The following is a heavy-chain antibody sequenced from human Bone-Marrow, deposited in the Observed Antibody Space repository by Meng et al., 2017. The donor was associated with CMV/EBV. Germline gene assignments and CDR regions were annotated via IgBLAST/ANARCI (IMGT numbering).Heavy chain of an antibody. Sequence: ASVKVSCKASGYTFTGYYMHWVRQAPGQGLEWMGWINPNSGGTNYAQKFQGRVTMTRDTSISTAYMELSRLRSDDTAVYYCASGGSGYYGDDAFDIWGQGTRVTGSS. V-gene: IGHV1-2*02. CDR1: GYTFTGYY. CDR2: INPNSGGT. J-gene: IGHJ3*02. D-gene: IGHD3-22*01. CDR3: ASGGSGYYGDDAFDI.